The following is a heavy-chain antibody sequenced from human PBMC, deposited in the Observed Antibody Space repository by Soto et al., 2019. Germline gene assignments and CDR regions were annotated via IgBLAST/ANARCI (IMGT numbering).Heavy chain of an antibody. Sequence: SETLSLTCAVYGGSISSSSYYWGWIRQPPGKGLEWIGSIYYSGSTYYNPSLKSRVTISVDTSKNQFSLKLSSVTAADTAVYYCARRVYGIAFDIWGQGTMVTVSS. CDR3: ARRVYGIAFDI. V-gene: IGHV4-39*01. CDR1: GGSISSSSYY. D-gene: IGHD4-17*01. J-gene: IGHJ3*02. CDR2: IYYSGST.